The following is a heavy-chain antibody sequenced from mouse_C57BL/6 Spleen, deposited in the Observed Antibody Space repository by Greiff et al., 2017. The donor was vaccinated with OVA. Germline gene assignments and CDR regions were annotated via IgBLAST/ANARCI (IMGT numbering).Heavy chain of an antibody. CDR3: ASYDYERFAY. Sequence: EVQLQESGAELVKPGASVKLSCTASGFNIKDYYMHWVKQRTEQGLEWIGRIDPEDGETKYAPKFQGKATITADTSSNTAYLQLSSLTSEDTAVYYCASYDYERFAYWGQGTLVTVSA. CDR1: GFNIKDYY. CDR2: IDPEDGET. J-gene: IGHJ3*01. V-gene: IGHV14-2*01. D-gene: IGHD2-4*01.